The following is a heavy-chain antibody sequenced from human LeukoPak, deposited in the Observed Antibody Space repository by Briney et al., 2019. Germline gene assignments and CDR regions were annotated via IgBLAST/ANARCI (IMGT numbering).Heavy chain of an antibody. CDR3: AREGVDTAMEEADYYYMDV. V-gene: IGHV1-69*13. CDR2: IIPIFGTA. D-gene: IGHD5-18*01. CDR1: GGTFSSYA. Sequence: SVKVSCKASGGTFSSYAISWVRQAPGQGLEWMGGIIPIFGTANYAQKFQGRVTITADESTSTAYMEPSSLRSEDTAVYYCAREGVDTAMEEADYYYMDVWGKGTTVTVSS. J-gene: IGHJ6*03.